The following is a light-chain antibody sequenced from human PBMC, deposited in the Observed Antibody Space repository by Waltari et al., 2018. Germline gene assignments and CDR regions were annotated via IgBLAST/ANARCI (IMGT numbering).Light chain of an antibody. Sequence: EIMLTQSPGTLSLSPEERATLSCRTRQSIGRSLACYQQKPGQAPRLLIYGASSRTTDMPDRFSGSGSGTDFSLTINTLVPEGCALYYCQHYVRLPVTFGQGTKGEIK. J-gene: IGKJ1*01. CDR1: QSIGRS. CDR3: QHYVRLPVT. V-gene: IGKV3-20*01. CDR2: GAS.